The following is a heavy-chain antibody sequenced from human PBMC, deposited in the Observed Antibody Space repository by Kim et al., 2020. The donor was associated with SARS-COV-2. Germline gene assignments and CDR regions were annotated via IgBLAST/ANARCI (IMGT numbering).Heavy chain of an antibody. J-gene: IGHJ6*02. D-gene: IGHD1-26*01. Sequence: SETLSLTCTVSGGSISSYYWSWIRQPPGKGLEWIGYIYYSGSTNYNPSLKSRVTISVDTSKNQFSLKLSSVTAADTAVYYCARQWEGGHGDKVYYYYGMDVWGQGTTVTVSS. V-gene: IGHV4-59*08. CDR1: GGSISSYY. CDR2: IYYSGST. CDR3: ARQWEGGHGDKVYYYYGMDV.